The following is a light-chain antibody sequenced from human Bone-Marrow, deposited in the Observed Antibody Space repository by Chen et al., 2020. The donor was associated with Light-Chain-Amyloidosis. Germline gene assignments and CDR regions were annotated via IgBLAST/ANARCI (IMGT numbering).Light chain of an antibody. CDR3: QSADSSGTYEVI. V-gene: IGLV3-25*03. Sequence: SYALTQPPSVSVSPGQTARITCSGDDLPTKYAYWYQQKPGQAPVLVIHIDTERPSGISERFSGSSSGTTDTLTISGVQAEDEADYHCQSADSSGTYEVIFGGGTKLTVL. J-gene: IGLJ2*01. CDR2: IDT. CDR1: DLPTKY.